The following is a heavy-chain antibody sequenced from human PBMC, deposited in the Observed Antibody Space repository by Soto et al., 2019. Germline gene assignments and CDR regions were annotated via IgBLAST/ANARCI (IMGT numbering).Heavy chain of an antibody. CDR1: GGTFSSYA. Sequence: QVQLVQSGAEVKKPGSSVNVSCKASGGTFSSYAISWVRQAPGQGLEWIGGIIPIFGTANYGQKFQGRVTITADESTSTAYMELSSLRSEDTAVYYCARARGVVVVAATKPNYYGMDVWGQGTTVTVSS. D-gene: IGHD2-15*01. J-gene: IGHJ6*02. V-gene: IGHV1-69*01. CDR2: IIPIFGTA. CDR3: ARARGVVVVAATKPNYYGMDV.